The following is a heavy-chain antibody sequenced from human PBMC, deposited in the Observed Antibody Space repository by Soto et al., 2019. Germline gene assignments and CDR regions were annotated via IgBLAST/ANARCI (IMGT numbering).Heavy chain of an antibody. CDR2: ISNFGTT. V-gene: IGHV4-30-4*08. J-gene: IGHJ6*02. Sequence: RLEESGPGLVKPAQTLSLSCNVTGHSISNIDSFWTWIRQPPGKGLEWLGYISNFGTTNYKPALKSRLTISLDRSKNQISLELTSVTAADTAVYYCVRDVGIAASGTSGNDYFYGIAVWGQGTTVIVSS. D-gene: IGHD6-13*01. CDR1: GHSISNIDSF. CDR3: VRDVGIAASGTSGNDYFYGIAV.